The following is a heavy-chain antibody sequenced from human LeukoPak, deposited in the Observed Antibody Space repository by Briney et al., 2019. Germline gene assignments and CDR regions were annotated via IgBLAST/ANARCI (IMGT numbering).Heavy chain of an antibody. CDR2: ISGSGGST. D-gene: IGHD6-13*01. J-gene: IGHJ4*02. CDR3: ARGSMGIAAAGTDY. V-gene: IGHV3-23*01. Sequence: GGSLRLSCAASGFTFSSYAMSWVRQAPGKGLEWVSAISGSGGSTYYADSVKGRFTISRDNSKNTLYLQMNSLRAEDTAVYYCARGSMGIAAAGTDYWGQGTLVTVSS. CDR1: GFTFSSYA.